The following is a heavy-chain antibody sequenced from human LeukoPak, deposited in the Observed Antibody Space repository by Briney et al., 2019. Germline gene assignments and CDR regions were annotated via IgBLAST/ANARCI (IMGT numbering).Heavy chain of an antibody. V-gene: IGHV3-23*01. J-gene: IGHJ4*02. Sequence: GGSLRLSRAASGFTFSSLAMSWIRQAPGKGLEWVSEISNDGGRIFYADSVKGRFTVSRDNSKNTLYLQMNSLRVDDTAVYYCAINVRGGYSEAHGDFWGQGTLVTVSS. CDR2: ISNDGGRI. CDR3: AINVRGGYSEAHGDF. CDR1: GFTFSSLA. D-gene: IGHD3-10*02.